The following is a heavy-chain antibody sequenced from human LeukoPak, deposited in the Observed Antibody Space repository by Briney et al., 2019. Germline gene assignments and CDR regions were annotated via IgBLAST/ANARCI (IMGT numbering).Heavy chain of an antibody. CDR1: GFSFSGYW. J-gene: IGHJ5*02. CDR3: AKEGTPQVSTWYDL. Sequence: GESLRLSCAASGFSFSGYWMSWVRQAPGKGLEWVAVIWYDGSNEYYADSVKGRFTISRDNSKNTLYLQMNSLRADDTAVYYCAKEGTPQVSTWYDLWGQGTQVIVSS. D-gene: IGHD3-10*01. CDR2: IWYDGSNE. V-gene: IGHV3-33*06.